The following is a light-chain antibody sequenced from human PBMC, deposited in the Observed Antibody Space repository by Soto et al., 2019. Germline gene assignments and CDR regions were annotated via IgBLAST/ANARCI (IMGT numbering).Light chain of an antibody. J-gene: IGKJ1*01. CDR1: QTISSW. CDR3: LQDINYTWT. Sequence: DIQMTQSPSTLSGSVGDRVTITCRASQTISSWLAWYQKKPGKDPKLLIYDASSLESGVPSRFSGSGSGTDFTLAISRLQTEDSATYDCLQDINYTWTFCQGTKGDIK. CDR2: DAS. V-gene: IGKV1-5*01.